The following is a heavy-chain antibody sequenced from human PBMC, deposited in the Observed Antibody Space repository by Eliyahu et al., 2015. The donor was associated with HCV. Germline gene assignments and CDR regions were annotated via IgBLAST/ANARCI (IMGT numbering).Heavy chain of an antibody. J-gene: IGHJ3*02. CDR3: AKDYLKGVVVAAYAFDI. CDR1: GFTFDDYG. Sequence: EVQLVESGGGLVQPGXSLRXSXAXXGFTFDDYGMHWVRQAPGKPLEWVSGISWNSDSRGYADSVKGRFTISRDNAKNSLYLQMNSLRAEDTALYYCAKDYLKGVVVAAYAFDIWGQGTMVTVSS. CDR2: ISWNSDSR. V-gene: IGHV3-9*01. D-gene: IGHD2-15*01.